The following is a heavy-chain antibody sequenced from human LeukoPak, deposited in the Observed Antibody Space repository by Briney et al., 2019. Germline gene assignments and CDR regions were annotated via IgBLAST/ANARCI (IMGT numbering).Heavy chain of an antibody. CDR1: GGSFSDYY. J-gene: IGHJ4*02. V-gene: IGHV4-34*01. Sequence: SETLSLTCAVYGGSFSDYYWSWIRQPPGKGLEWIGEINHSGSTNYNPSLKSRVTVSVDTSKNQFSLKLSSVTAADTAVYYCAGRYNYGFSHRFDYWGQGALVTVSS. D-gene: IGHD5-18*01. CDR2: INHSGST. CDR3: AGRYNYGFSHRFDY.